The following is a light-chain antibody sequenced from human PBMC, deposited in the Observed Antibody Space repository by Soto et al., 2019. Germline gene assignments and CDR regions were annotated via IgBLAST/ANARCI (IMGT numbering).Light chain of an antibody. V-gene: IGKV3-20*01. CDR3: QQLVSSLP. Sequence: EGRASRSCRASQSVDSSYFAWYQPRPGQAPRLLIYETSSRATGIPDRFFVRGTGPDSTHASGSRNPADPAVQCCQQLVSSLPFGLGTKVDIK. CDR2: ETS. CDR1: QSVDSSY. J-gene: IGKJ1*01.